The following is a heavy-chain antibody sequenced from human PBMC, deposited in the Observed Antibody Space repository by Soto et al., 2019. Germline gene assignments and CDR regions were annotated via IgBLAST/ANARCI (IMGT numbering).Heavy chain of an antibody. CDR2: IRSKAYGGTT. V-gene: IGHV3-49*03. J-gene: IGHJ3*02. Sequence: PGGSLRLSCTASGFTFGDYAMSWFRQAPGKGLEWVGFIRSKAYGGTTEYAASVKGRFTISRDDSKSIAYLQMNSLKTEDTAVYYCTSGPQQQLRPDAFDIWGQGTMVTVS. D-gene: IGHD6-13*01. CDR3: TSGPQQQLRPDAFDI. CDR1: GFTFGDYA.